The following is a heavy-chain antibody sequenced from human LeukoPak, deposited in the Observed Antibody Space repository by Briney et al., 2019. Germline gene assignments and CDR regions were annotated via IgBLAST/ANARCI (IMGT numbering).Heavy chain of an antibody. CDR3: ARVEKDDILTGYLDY. CDR1: GFSCSSDW. Sequence: GRSLRLSCVTTGFSCSSDWISWVRQAPGKGLEWVANIKQDGSEKYYVDSVKGRFTISRDNAKNSLYLQMNSLRAEDTAVYYCARVEKDDILTGYLDYWGQGTLVTVSS. CDR2: IKQDGSEK. D-gene: IGHD3-9*01. J-gene: IGHJ4*02. V-gene: IGHV3-7*03.